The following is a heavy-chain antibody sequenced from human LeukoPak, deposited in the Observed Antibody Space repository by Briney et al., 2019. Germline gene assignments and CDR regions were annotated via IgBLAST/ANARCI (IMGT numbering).Heavy chain of an antibody. J-gene: IGHJ4*02. Sequence: SVKVSCKASGGTFSSYAISWVRQAPGQGLEWMGGIIPIFGTANYAQKFQGRVTITTDESTSTAYMELRSLRSDDTAVYYCARDRSRVGATAPYYFDYWGQGTLVTVSS. V-gene: IGHV1-69*05. CDR1: GGTFSSYA. CDR2: IIPIFGTA. CDR3: ARDRSRVGATAPYYFDY. D-gene: IGHD1-26*01.